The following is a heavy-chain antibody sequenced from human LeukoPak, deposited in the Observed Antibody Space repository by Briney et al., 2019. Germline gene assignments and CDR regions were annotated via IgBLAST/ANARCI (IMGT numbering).Heavy chain of an antibody. J-gene: IGHJ4*02. CDR1: GFSFSSFW. V-gene: IGHV3-66*01. CDR2: IYSGGST. CDR3: ARDKILYYYDSSGGFDY. D-gene: IGHD3-22*01. Sequence: GGSLRLSCAASGFSFSSFWMTWVRQAPGKGLEWVSVIYSGGSTYYADSVKGRFTISRDNAKNSLYLQMNSLRAEDTAVYYCARDKILYYYDSSGGFDYWGQGTLVTVSS.